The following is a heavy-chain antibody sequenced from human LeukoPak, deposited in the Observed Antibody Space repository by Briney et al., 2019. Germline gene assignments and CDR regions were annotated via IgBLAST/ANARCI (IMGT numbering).Heavy chain of an antibody. D-gene: IGHD2-15*01. CDR3: ARRRVVVASTDGASGAFDI. CDR2: IYYSGST. CDR1: GGSFSGYY. Sequence: KPSETLSLTCAVYGGSFSGYYWSWIRQHPGKGLEWIGYIYYSGSTYYNPSLRSRVTISVDTSKNQFSLRLSSVTAADTAVYFCARRRVVVASTDGASGAFDIWGQGTMVTVSS. V-gene: IGHV4-31*11. J-gene: IGHJ3*02.